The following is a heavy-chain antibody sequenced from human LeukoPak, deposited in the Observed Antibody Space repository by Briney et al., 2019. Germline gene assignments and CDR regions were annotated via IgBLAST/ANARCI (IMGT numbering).Heavy chain of an antibody. D-gene: IGHD2-2*01. Sequence: GGSLRLSCAASGFIFTYDWMSWVRQAPGKGLEWVGRIKRTTDGGTTDYAAPVKGRFTISRDESRNTVYLQMSSLKAEDTAVYYCARDQYCASSSCPGALDLRGQGTVVTVSS. V-gene: IGHV3-15*01. CDR3: ARDQYCASSSCPGALDL. J-gene: IGHJ3*01. CDR2: IKRTTDGGTT. CDR1: GFIFTYDW.